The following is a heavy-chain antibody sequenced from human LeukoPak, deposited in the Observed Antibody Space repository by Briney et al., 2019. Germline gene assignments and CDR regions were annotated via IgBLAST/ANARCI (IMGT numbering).Heavy chain of an antibody. CDR3: AKCILTGYYKGYMDV. Sequence: GCLRLSVAVCGVGDSSSYMSSVRHSQGKGLEWVSVIYSGGSTYSADSVKGRFTISRDNSKNTLYLQMNSLRAEDTAVYYCAKCILTGYYKGYMDVWGKGTTVTISS. D-gene: IGHD3-9*01. CDR1: GVGDSSSY. V-gene: IGHV3-53*01. J-gene: IGHJ6*03. CDR2: IYSGGST.